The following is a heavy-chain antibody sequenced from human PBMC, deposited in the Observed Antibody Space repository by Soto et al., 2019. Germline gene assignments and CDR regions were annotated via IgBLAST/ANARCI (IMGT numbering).Heavy chain of an antibody. CDR1: GFTFRSYG. J-gene: IGHJ6*02. Sequence: GGSLRLSCAASGFTFRSYGMHWVRQAPGKGLEWVALISYDGSNKYYGDSVKGRFTISRDNSKNTLYLQMNSLRVEDTAVYYCAKDHIVVAGPPDYYYGMDVWGQGTTVTVSS. CDR3: AKDHIVVAGPPDYYYGMDV. V-gene: IGHV3-30*18. D-gene: IGHD6-19*01. CDR2: ISYDGSNK.